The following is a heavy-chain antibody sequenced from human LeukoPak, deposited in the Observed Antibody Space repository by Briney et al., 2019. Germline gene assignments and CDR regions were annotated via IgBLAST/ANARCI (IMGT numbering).Heavy chain of an antibody. V-gene: IGHV1-69*13. CDR3: ARHRPAKHYYDSSAYSPFDY. Sequence: SVKVSCKASGYTFTGYYMHWVRQAPGQGLEWMGGIIPMFGTAKYAQKFQGRVTITADESTSTAYMELSSLRSEDTAVYYCARHRPAKHYYDSSAYSPFDYWGQGTLVTVSS. J-gene: IGHJ4*02. CDR2: IIPMFGTA. D-gene: IGHD3-22*01. CDR1: GYTFTGYY.